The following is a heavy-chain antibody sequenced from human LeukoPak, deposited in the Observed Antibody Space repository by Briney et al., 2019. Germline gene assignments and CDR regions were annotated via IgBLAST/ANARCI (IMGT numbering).Heavy chain of an antibody. Sequence: GESLKISCQGSGYNFTNYWIGWVRQMPGKGLEWMGIIYPGDSYTRYSPSFQGQVTISADKSIRAAYLQWSSLKASDTAMYYCARVFCSSISCYADFDYWGQGTLVTVSS. V-gene: IGHV5-51*01. J-gene: IGHJ4*02. D-gene: IGHD2-2*01. CDR3: ARVFCSSISCYADFDY. CDR1: GYNFTNYW. CDR2: IYPGDSYT.